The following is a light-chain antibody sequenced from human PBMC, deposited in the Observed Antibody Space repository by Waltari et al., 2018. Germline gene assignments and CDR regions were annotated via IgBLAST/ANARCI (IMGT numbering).Light chain of an antibody. CDR1: QSVSSY. V-gene: IGKV3-11*01. CDR2: EAS. J-gene: IGKJ2*01. Sequence: EIVLTQSPATLSLSPGERATLSCRASQSVSSYLAWYQQKPGQAPRLLIYEASNRATGIPARFSGSGSGTDFTITISRLEPADFAVYYCKQRSNWPLYTFGQGTKLEIK. CDR3: KQRSNWPLYT.